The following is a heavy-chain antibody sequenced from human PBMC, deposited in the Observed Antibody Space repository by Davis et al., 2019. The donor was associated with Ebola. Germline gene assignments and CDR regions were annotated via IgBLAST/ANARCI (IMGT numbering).Heavy chain of an antibody. Sequence: GGSLRLSCAASGFTFSSYAMHWVRQAPGKGLEYVSAISSNGGSTYYANSVKGRFTISRDNSKNTLYLQMNSLRAEDTAVYYCAKLFATRRYLGIVVVTAVDYWGQGTLVTVSS. CDR3: AKLFATRRYLGIVVVTAVDY. CDR2: ISSNGGST. CDR1: GFTFSSYA. V-gene: IGHV3-64*01. J-gene: IGHJ4*02. D-gene: IGHD2-21*02.